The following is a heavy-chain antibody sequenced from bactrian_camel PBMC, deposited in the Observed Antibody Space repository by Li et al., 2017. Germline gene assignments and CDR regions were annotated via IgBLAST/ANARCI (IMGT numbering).Heavy chain of an antibody. CDR3: AARYWWYTDCSGSRGVDYRY. CDR1: GLTFDDCS. J-gene: IGHJ6*01. D-gene: IGHD3*01. CDR2: ISRSGAGT. Sequence: QVQLVESGGGLVQAGGSLRLSCTASGLTFDDCSMAWFRRAPGKEREWISCISRSGAGTYYADSVKGRFTISRDNAKNTLYLQMNSLKPEDTAMYYCAARYWWYTDCSGSRGVDYRYWGQGTQVTVS. V-gene: IGHV3S63*01.